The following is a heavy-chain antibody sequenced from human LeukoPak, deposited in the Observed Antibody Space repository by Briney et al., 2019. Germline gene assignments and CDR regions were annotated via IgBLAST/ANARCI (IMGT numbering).Heavy chain of an antibody. CDR3: AGFGVDYDMDV. CDR1: VGFISGHY. V-gene: IGHV4-59*11. CDR2: IHYSGTA. J-gene: IGHJ6*02. D-gene: IGHD3-16*01. Sequence: SGTLPVTCTVSVGFISGHYWTWIRQPPGKGLEWIGQIHYSGTADYNPSLKTRIDISVDMSKNQMSLKVNSVTAADTAVYYCAGFGVDYDMDVWGQGTAVTVS.